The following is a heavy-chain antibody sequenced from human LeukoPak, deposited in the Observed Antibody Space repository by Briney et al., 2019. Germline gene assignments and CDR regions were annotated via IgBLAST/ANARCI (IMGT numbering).Heavy chain of an antibody. V-gene: IGHV3-23*01. CDR2: ISGSGGTT. J-gene: IGHJ3*02. Sequence: GGSLRLSCAASGFIFSTYAMSWVRQAPGKGLEWVSGISGSGGTTNYADSVKGRFTISRDSSKNTLYLQMNSPRAEDTAVYYCARTRSDAFDIWGQGTMVTVSS. CDR1: GFIFSTYA. D-gene: IGHD1-14*01. CDR3: ARTRSDAFDI.